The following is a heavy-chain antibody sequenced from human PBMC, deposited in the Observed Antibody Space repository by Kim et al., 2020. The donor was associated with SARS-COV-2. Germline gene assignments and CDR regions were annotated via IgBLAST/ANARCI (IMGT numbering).Heavy chain of an antibody. J-gene: IGHJ3*02. D-gene: IGHD3-22*01. CDR3: ARGTYYYDSSGYYSSAFDI. Sequence: GRFTISRDNSKNTLYLQMNSLRAEDTAVYYCARGTYYYDSSGYYSSAFDIWGQGTMVTVSS. V-gene: IGHV3-30*01.